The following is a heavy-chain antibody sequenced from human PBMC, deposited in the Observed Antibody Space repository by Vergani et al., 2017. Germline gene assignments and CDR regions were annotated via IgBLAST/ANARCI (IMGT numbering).Heavy chain of an antibody. J-gene: IGHJ6*03. V-gene: IGHV4-39*01. D-gene: IGHD3-3*01. Sequence: QLQLQESGPGLVKPSATLSLTCSVSGASIRSSNYYWGWIRQPPGKGLEWIASIYYSGSTYYNPSLKSRVTISVDTSKNQFSLKLSSVTAADTAVYYCARVGGYYDFWSGYYRADYYYYMDVWGKGTTVTVSS. CDR2: IYYSGST. CDR1: GASIRSSNYY. CDR3: ARVGGYYDFWSGYYRADYYYYMDV.